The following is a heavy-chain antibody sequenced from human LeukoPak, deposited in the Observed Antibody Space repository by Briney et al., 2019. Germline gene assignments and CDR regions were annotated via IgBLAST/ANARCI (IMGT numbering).Heavy chain of an antibody. Sequence: SETLSLTCTVSGGSISSSSYYWGWIRQPPGKGLEWIGSIYYSGGTYYNPSLKSRVTISVDTSKNQFSLKLSSVTAADTAVYYCARGNHEVGLQSWFDPWGQGTLVTVSS. D-gene: IGHD4-11*01. CDR3: ARGNHEVGLQSWFDP. V-gene: IGHV4-39*07. CDR2: IYYSGGT. J-gene: IGHJ5*02. CDR1: GGSISSSSYY.